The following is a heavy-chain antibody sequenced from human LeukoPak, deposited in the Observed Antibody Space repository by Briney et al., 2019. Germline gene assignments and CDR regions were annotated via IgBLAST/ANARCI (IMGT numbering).Heavy chain of an antibody. Sequence: SQTLSLTCTVSGGSISSGGYYWSWIRQPPGKGLEWIGYIYHSGSTYYNPSLKSRVTISVDRSKNQFSLKLSSVTAADTAVYYCARDKGSSSSFQGEGFDYWGQGTLVTVSS. J-gene: IGHJ4*02. CDR2: IYHSGST. CDR1: GGSISSGGYY. D-gene: IGHD6-6*01. V-gene: IGHV4-30-2*01. CDR3: ARDKGSSSSFQGEGFDY.